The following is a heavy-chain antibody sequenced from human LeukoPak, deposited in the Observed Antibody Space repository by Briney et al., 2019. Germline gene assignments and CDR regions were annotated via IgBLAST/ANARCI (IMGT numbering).Heavy chain of an antibody. J-gene: IGHJ4*02. CDR1: GDSVSSGSVG. D-gene: IGHD5-18*01. CDR3: GRGYQYALDY. V-gene: IGHV6-1*01. Sequence: SQTLSLTCDISGDSVSSGSVGWNWVRQSPSRGLEWLGATYYRSTWRYVYAVSVRSRTTISPDTSKNQFSLHLGSVTSDDTAVYYCGRGYQYALDYWGQGTLVAVSS. CDR2: TYYRSTWRY.